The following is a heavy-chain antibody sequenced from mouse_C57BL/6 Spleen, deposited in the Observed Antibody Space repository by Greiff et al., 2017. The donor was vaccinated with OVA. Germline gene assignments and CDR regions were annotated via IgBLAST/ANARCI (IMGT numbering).Heavy chain of an antibody. J-gene: IGHJ2*01. V-gene: IGHV5-9*01. CDR2: ISGGGGNT. CDR3: ARPLYYGFDY. D-gene: IGHD2-1*01. CDR1: GFTFRSYT. Sequence: DVKLVESGGGLVKPGGSLKLSCAASGFTFRSYTMSWVRQTPEKRLEWVATISGGGGNTYYPDSVKGRFTISRDNAKNTLYLQMSSLRSEDTALYYCARPLYYGFDYWGQGTTLTVSS.